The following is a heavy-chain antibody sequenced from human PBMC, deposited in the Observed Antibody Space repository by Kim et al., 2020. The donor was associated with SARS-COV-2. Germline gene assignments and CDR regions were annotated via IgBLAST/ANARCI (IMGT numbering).Heavy chain of an antibody. J-gene: IGHJ5*02. D-gene: IGHD3-22*01. CDR3: ARGREAWAMIVVVERYNWFDP. Sequence: SETLSLTCAVYGGSFSGYYWSWIRQPPGKGLEWIGEINHSGSTNYNPSLKSRVTISVDTSKNQFSLKLSSVTAADTAVYYCARGREAWAMIVVVERYNWFDPWGQGTLVTVSS. CDR2: INHSGST. CDR1: GGSFSGYY. V-gene: IGHV4-34*01.